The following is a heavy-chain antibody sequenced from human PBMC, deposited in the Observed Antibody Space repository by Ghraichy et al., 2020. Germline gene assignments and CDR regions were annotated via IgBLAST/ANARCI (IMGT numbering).Heavy chain of an antibody. CDR2: ISSSGSTI. Sequence: GGSLRLSCAASGFTFSDYYMSWIRQAPGKGLEWVSYISSSGSTIYYADSVKGRFTISRDNAKNSLYLQMNSLRAEDTAVYYCARDHHYDYVWGSYRSLLDYWGQGTLVTVSS. J-gene: IGHJ4*02. D-gene: IGHD3-16*02. CDR3: ARDHHYDYVWGSYRSLLDY. V-gene: IGHV3-11*01. CDR1: GFTFSDYY.